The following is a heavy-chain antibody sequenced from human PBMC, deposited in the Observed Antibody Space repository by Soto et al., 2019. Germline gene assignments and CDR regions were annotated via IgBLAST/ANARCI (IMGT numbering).Heavy chain of an antibody. CDR1: GFTFSSYA. Sequence: EVQLLESGGGLVQPGGSLRLSCAASGFTFSSYAMSWVRQAPGKGLEWVSAISGSGGSTYYADSVKGRFTISRDNSKNTLYLKMNSLRAEDTAVYYCAKNWEDCSSTSCYPNWFDPWGQGTLVTVSS. J-gene: IGHJ5*02. D-gene: IGHD2-2*01. CDR3: AKNWEDCSSTSCYPNWFDP. V-gene: IGHV3-23*01. CDR2: ISGSGGST.